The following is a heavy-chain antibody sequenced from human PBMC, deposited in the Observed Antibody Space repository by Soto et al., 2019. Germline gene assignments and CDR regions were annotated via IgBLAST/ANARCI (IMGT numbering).Heavy chain of an antibody. V-gene: IGHV4-39*01. CDR3: ARPATNDYSNYER. D-gene: IGHD4-4*01. J-gene: IGHJ4*02. CDR2: IYYSGST. CDR1: GGSISSSSYY. Sequence: PSETLSLTCTVSGGSISSSSYYWGWIRQPPGKGLEWIGSIYYSGSTYYNPSLKSRVTISVDTSKNQFSLKLSSVTAADTAVYYCARPATNDYSNYERWGQGTLVTVSS.